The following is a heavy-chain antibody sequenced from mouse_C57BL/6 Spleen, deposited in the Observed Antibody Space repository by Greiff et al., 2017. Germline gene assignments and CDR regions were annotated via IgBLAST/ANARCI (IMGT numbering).Heavy chain of an antibody. D-gene: IGHD1-1*01. CDR1: GYTFTDYY. CDR2: IFPGSGST. CDR3: ARSSCYSSGPWYFDV. J-gene: IGHJ1*03. V-gene: IGHV1-75*01. Sequence: QVQLKESGPELVKPGASVKISCTASGYTFTDYYINWVKQRPGQGLEWIGWIFPGSGSTYYNEKFKGKATITVDKSSRTAYMLLSSLTSEGSAVYVCARSSCYSSGPWYFDVWGTGTTVTVAS.